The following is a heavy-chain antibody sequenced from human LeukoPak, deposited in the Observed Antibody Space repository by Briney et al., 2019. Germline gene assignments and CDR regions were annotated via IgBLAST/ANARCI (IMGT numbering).Heavy chain of an antibody. Sequence: PSDNLSRTCTVSGGSRSSYYWSSVRQPPRQGLAWIGYIYYSGSTNYNPSLKSRVTISVDTSKNQFSLKLSSVTAADTAVYYCAREACGGDCFPINWGQGTLVTVSS. D-gene: IGHD2-21*02. CDR2: IYYSGST. J-gene: IGHJ4*02. CDR1: GGSRSSYY. V-gene: IGHV4-59*01. CDR3: AREACGGDCFPIN.